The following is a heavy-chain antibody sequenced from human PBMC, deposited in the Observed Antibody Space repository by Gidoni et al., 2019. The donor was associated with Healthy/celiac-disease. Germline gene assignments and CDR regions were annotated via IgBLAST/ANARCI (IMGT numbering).Heavy chain of an antibody. CDR1: GYTLTELS. J-gene: IGHJ5*02. Sequence: QVQLVQSGAEVKKPGASVKVSCKVSGYTLTELSMHWVRQAPGKGLEWMGGFDPEDGETIYAQKFQGRVTMTEDTSTDTAYMELSSLRSEDTAVYYCATARHYYDSSGSPPNWFDPWGQGTLVTVSS. CDR2: FDPEDGET. D-gene: IGHD3-22*01. CDR3: ATARHYYDSSGSPPNWFDP. V-gene: IGHV1-24*01.